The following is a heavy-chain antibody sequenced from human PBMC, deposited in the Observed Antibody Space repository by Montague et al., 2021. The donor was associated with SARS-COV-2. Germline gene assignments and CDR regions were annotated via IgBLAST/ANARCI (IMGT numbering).Heavy chain of an antibody. Sequence: SLSLSCSASGFTFSSYSMNWVRQAPGKGLEWVSSISSSSSYIYYADSVKGRFTISRDNAKNSLYLQMNSLRAEDTAVYYCARDGRHYWGQGTLVTVSS. D-gene: IGHD2-15*01. J-gene: IGHJ4*02. CDR2: ISSSSSYI. V-gene: IGHV3-21*01. CDR1: GFTFSSYS. CDR3: ARDGRHY.